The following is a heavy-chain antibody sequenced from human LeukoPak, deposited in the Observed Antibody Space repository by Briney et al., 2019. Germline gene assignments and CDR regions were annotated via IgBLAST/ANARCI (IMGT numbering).Heavy chain of an antibody. Sequence: SETLSLTCTLSGGSISTYYWSWIRQPPGKGLEWIGYIYYTGSTTYNPSLKSRVTISVDTSKNHFSLKLISVTAADTAVYFCARREDFWYFDLWGRGTLVTVSS. V-gene: IGHV4-59*08. CDR1: GGSISTYY. J-gene: IGHJ2*01. CDR3: ARREDFWYFDL. CDR2: IYYTGST.